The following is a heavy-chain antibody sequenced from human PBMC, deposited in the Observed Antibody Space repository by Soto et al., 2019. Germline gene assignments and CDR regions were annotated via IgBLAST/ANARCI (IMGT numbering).Heavy chain of an antibody. D-gene: IGHD1-26*01. CDR1: GGTFSSYS. V-gene: IGHV1-69*01. Sequence: QVQLVQSGAEVKKPGSSVKVSCKASGGTFSSYSINWVRQAPGQGLEWMGEIIPIFGTANYAQKFQGRVTNTADESTSTAYMKLSSLRSEDTAVYYCARDGGRHSGGIDYWGQGTLVTVSS. CDR2: IIPIFGTA. CDR3: ARDGGRHSGGIDY. J-gene: IGHJ4*02.